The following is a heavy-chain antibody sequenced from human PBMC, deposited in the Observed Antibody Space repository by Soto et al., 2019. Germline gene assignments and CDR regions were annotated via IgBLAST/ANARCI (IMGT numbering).Heavy chain of an antibody. J-gene: IGHJ4*02. V-gene: IGHV3-30-3*01. Sequence: LRLSCAASGFTFSSYAMHWVRQAPGKGLEWVAVISYDGSNKYYADSVKGRFTISRDNSKNTLYLQMNSLRAEDTAVYYCARDLFGDHAELGYYFDYWGQGTLVTVSS. CDR2: ISYDGSNK. D-gene: IGHD3-10*02. CDR1: GFTFSSYA. CDR3: ARDLFGDHAELGYYFDY.